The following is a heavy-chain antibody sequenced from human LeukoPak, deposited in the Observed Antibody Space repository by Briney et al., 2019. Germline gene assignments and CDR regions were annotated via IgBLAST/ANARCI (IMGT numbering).Heavy chain of an antibody. CDR3: AGDANLYYYDSSGYYWSYFDY. D-gene: IGHD3-22*01. CDR1: GGSISSYY. V-gene: IGHV4-59*01. J-gene: IGHJ4*02. Sequence: SETLSLTCTVSGGSISSYYWSWIRQPPGKGLEWIGYIYYSGSTNYNPSLKSRVTISVDTSKNQFSLKLSSVTAADTAVYYCAGDANLYYYDSSGYYWSYFDYWGQGTLVTVSS. CDR2: IYYSGST.